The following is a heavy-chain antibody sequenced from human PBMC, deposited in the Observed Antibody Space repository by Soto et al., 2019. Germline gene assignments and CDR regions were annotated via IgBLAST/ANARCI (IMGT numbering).Heavy chain of an antibody. Sequence: QVQLVESGGGVVQPGRSLRLSCAASGFTFSSYGMHWVRQAPGKGLEWVAVISYDGSNKYYADSVKGRFTISRDNSXXTLYLQMNSLRAEDTAVYYCAKGRNYYDSSGYYYVWGQGTLVTVSS. V-gene: IGHV3-30*18. D-gene: IGHD3-22*01. CDR3: AKGRNYYDSSGYYYV. J-gene: IGHJ4*02. CDR2: ISYDGSNK. CDR1: GFTFSSYG.